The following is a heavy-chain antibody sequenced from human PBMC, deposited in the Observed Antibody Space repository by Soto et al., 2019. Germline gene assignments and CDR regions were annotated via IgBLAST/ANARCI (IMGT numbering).Heavy chain of an antibody. J-gene: IGHJ4*03. V-gene: IGHV4-59*01. Sequence: SETLSLTCTVSGGSLSSYYWSWIRQPPGKGREWIGYIYYSGSTNYNPSLKSRVTISVDTSKNQFSLKLSSVTAAYTAVYYCVSGWRSYCCGGGCCELPDYWGHGTLVPVSS. CDR2: IYYSGST. D-gene: IGHD2-15*01. CDR1: GGSLSSYY. CDR3: VSGWRSYCCGGGCCELPDY.